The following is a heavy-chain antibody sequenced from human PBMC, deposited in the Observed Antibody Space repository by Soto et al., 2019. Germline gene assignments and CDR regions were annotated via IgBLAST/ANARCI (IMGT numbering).Heavy chain of an antibody. Sequence: ASVKVSCKASGYTFTNFYMHWVRQAPGQGLERMGVINPSGGSTSYAQNFQGRVTMTRDTSTTTVYMELSSLRSEDTAVYYCARGLLGYNGGWIAFDIWGQGTMVTVSS. D-gene: IGHD6-19*01. V-gene: IGHV1-46*01. J-gene: IGHJ3*02. CDR2: INPSGGST. CDR1: GYTFTNFY. CDR3: ARGLLGYNGGWIAFDI.